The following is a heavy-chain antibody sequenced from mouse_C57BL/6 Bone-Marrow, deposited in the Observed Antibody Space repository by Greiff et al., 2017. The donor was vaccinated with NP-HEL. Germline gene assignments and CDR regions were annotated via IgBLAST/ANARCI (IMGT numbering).Heavy chain of an antibody. CDR1: GYSITSGYY. CDR2: ISYDGSN. V-gene: IGHV3-6*01. CDR3: ARDLDDYAMDY. Sequence: EVKLLESGPGLVKPSQSLSLTCSVTGYSITSGYYWNWIRQFPGNKLEWMGYISYDGSNNYNPSLKNRISITRDTSKNQFFLKLNSVTTEDTATYYCARDLDDYAMDYWGQGTSVTVSS. J-gene: IGHJ4*01.